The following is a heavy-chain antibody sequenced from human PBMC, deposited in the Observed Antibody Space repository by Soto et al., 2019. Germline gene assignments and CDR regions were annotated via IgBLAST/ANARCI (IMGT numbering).Heavy chain of an antibody. V-gene: IGHV3-23*01. Sequence: GGSLRLSCAASGFTFSSYSMSWVRHAPGKGLEWVSAISGSGGSTYYADSVKGRFTISRDNSKNTLYLQMNSLRAEDTAVHYCAKVAYCGGDCYFDAFDIWGQGTMVTVSS. CDR2: ISGSGGST. J-gene: IGHJ3*02. CDR1: GFTFSSYS. D-gene: IGHD2-21*02. CDR3: AKVAYCGGDCYFDAFDI.